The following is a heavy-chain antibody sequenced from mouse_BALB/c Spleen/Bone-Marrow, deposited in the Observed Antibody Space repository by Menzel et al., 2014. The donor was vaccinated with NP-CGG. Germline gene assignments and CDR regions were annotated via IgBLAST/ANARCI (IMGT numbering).Heavy chain of an antibody. CDR3: AREDDDD. J-gene: IGHJ2*01. CDR1: GYTFTSYY. V-gene: IGHV1S56*01. CDR2: IFPGNFYT. Sequence: QVHLQQPGPELVKPGASVRISCKASGYTFTSYYIHWVKQRPGQGLEWIRWIFPGNFYTKFNETFKGRATLTADKSSSTAYMHLSSQTSEYSAVFFCAREDDDDWGQGSTRTVSS.